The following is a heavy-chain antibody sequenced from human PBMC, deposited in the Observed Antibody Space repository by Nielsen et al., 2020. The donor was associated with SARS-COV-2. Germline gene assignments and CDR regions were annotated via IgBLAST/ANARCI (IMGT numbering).Heavy chain of an antibody. V-gene: IGHV3-9*01. CDR2: ISWNSGSI. J-gene: IGHJ3*02. CDR3: ARDSSYSSSWNTSNDAFDI. Sequence: SLKISCAASGFTFDDYAMHWVRQAPGKGLEWVSGISWNSGSIGYADSVKGRFTISRDNAKNSLYLQMNSLRAEDTAVYYCARDSSYSSSWNTSNDAFDIWGQGTMVTVSS. CDR1: GFTFDDYA. D-gene: IGHD6-13*01.